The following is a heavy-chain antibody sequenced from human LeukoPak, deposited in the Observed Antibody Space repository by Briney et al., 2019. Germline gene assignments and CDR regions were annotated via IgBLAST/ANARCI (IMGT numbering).Heavy chain of an antibody. V-gene: IGHV3-48*03. J-gene: IGHJ4*02. D-gene: IGHD2/OR15-2a*01. CDR2: ISGSGNTI. CDR1: GFTFSSYG. Sequence: GGSLRLSCAASGFTFSSYGMNWVRQAPGKGLGWVSYISGSGNTIFYADSVRGRFTISRDNAKNSLYLQMNSLRAEDTAVYYCARADQRIFDYWGQGTLVTVSS. CDR3: ARADQRIFDY.